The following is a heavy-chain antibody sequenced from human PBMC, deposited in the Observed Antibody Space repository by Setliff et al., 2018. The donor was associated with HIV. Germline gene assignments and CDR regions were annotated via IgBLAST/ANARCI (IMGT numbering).Heavy chain of an antibody. CDR1: GGSISSYY. CDR3: ARDKGGQYYDSSDYWDWYLDL. V-gene: IGHV4-59*01. Sequence: SETLSLTCTVSGGSISSYYWNWIRQPPGKRLEWIGYIHYSGSTNYNPSLKSRVTISVDTSKNQFSLKLSAVTAADTAVYYCARDKGGQYYDSSDYWDWYLDLWGRGTLVTVSS. D-gene: IGHD3-22*01. CDR2: IHYSGST. J-gene: IGHJ2*01.